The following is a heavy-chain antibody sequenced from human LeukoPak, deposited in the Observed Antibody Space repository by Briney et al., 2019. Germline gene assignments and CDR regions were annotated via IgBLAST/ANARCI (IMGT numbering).Heavy chain of an antibody. V-gene: IGHV7-4-1*02. D-gene: IGHD6-19*01. Sequence: ASVKVSCKASGYTFTSYAMNWVRQAPGQGLEWMGWINTNTGNPTYAQGFTGRFVFSLDTSVSTAYLQISSLKAEDTAVCYCARDLIEWLVVPYDNWFDPWGQGTLVTVSS. CDR1: GYTFTSYA. J-gene: IGHJ5*02. CDR2: INTNTGNP. CDR3: ARDLIEWLVVPYDNWFDP.